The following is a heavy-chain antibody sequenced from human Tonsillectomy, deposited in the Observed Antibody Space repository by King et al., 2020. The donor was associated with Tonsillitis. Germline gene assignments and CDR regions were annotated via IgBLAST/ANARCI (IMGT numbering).Heavy chain of an antibody. CDR2: FNPEDGET. V-gene: IGHV1-24*01. D-gene: IGHD1-26*01. CDR3: ATSEPDAVSSLCKAFDS. Sequence: QLVQSGAEVKKPGASVKVSCKVSGYTFTELYMHWVRQAPGKGLEWMGGFNPEDGETIYAQKFQGRVTMTEDTSTDTAYMELSRLRSEDTAIYYCATSEPDAVSSLCKAFDSWGQGRNATVSS. CDR1: GYTFTELY. J-gene: IGHJ3*02.